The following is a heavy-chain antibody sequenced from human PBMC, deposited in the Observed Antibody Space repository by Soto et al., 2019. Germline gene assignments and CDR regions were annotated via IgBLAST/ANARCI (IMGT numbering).Heavy chain of an antibody. Sequence: QVQLVQSGAEVKKPGSSVKVSCKASGGTFSSYAISWVRQAPGQGLEWMGGIIPIFGTANYAQKFQGRVTMTADESTSTAYMELSSLRSEDTAVYYXXXXXXXXXVTTLLGYFDYWGQGTL. V-gene: IGHV1-69*01. CDR3: XXXXXXXXVTTLLGYFDY. CDR1: GGTFSSYA. CDR2: IIPIFGTA. J-gene: IGHJ4*02. D-gene: IGHD4-4*01.